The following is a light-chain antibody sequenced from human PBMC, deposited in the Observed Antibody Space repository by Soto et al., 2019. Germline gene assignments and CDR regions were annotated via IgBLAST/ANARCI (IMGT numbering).Light chain of an antibody. CDR3: QQYGSSPWT. CDR2: AAS. V-gene: IGKV3-20*01. CDR1: QNVNSNY. Sequence: EIVLTQSPDTLSLSPGERATLSCRASQNVNSNYLAWYQQKPGQAPRLLIYAASSRATGIPDRFSGSGSGTDLTLTISRLEPEEFAVYYCQQYGSSPWTFGQGTKVEIK. J-gene: IGKJ1*01.